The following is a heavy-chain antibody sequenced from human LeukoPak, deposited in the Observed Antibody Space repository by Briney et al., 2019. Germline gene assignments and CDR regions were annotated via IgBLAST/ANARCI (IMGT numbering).Heavy chain of an antibody. Sequence: SVKVSCKAFGGTFSSDAISWVRQAPGQGLEWMGGIIPIFGTANYAQKFQGRVTITADESTSTAYMELSSLRSVDTAVYYCARAVVVVPAVGPLNWFDPWGQGTLVTVSS. CDR3: ARAVVVVPAVGPLNWFDP. D-gene: IGHD2-2*01. V-gene: IGHV1-69*13. CDR2: IIPIFGTA. J-gene: IGHJ5*02. CDR1: GGTFSSDA.